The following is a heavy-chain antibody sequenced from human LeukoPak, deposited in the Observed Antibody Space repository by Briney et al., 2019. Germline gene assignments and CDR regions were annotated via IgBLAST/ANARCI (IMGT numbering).Heavy chain of an antibody. CDR3: AKDHWPAASSGWFDP. J-gene: IGHJ5*02. D-gene: IGHD2-2*01. V-gene: IGHV3-23*01. CDR1: GFTFSSYA. Sequence: GGSQRLSCAASGFTFSSYAMCWVRQAPGKGLEWVSAISGSGGSTYYADSVKGRFTISRDNSKNTLYPQMNSLRAEDTAVYYCAKDHWPAASSGWFDPWGQGTLVTVSS. CDR2: ISGSGGST.